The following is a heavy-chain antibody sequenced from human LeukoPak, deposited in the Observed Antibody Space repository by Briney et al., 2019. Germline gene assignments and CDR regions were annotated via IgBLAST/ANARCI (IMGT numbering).Heavy chain of an antibody. CDR1: GGAFISYA. D-gene: IGHD3-22*01. Sequence: SVKVSCKASGGAFISYAISWVRQAPGRGLEWMGGIIPIFGTANYAQKFQGRVTITTDESTSTAYMELSSLRSEDTAVYYCASCSHYYYDSSGYYPPNLFDYWGQGTLVTVSS. CDR2: IIPIFGTA. J-gene: IGHJ4*02. CDR3: ASCSHYYYDSSGYYPPNLFDY. V-gene: IGHV1-69*05.